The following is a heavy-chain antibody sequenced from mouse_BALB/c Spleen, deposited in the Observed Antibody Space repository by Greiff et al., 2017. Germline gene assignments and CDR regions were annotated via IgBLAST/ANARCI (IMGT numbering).Heavy chain of an antibody. V-gene: IGHV1-39*01. CDR1: GYSFTGYN. CDR3: ARRVYYGSYHWYFEV. J-gene: IGHJ1*01. Sequence: VRLKESGPELEKPGASVKISCKASGYSFTGYNLNWVTQSNGKSLEWIGNIDPYYGGTSYNQKFKGKATWTVDKSSSTAYMQIKSLTSEDSAVYYCARRVYYGSYHWYFEVWGAGTTVTVSS. CDR2: IDPYYGGT. D-gene: IGHD1-1*01.